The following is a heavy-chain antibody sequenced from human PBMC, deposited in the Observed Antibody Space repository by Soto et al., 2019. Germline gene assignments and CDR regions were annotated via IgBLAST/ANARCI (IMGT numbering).Heavy chain of an antibody. CDR1: VFTFSNYA. D-gene: IGHD2-15*01. Sequence: GSLRLSCAASVFTFSNYAMSWVRQAPGKGLEWVSYISENSGTIYYADSVKGRFTISRDNAKNSLYLQMNSLRAEDTAVYFCVREYCSGGTCSGAFDIWGQGTLVTVSS. CDR3: VREYCSGGTCSGAFDI. CDR2: ISENSGTI. V-gene: IGHV3-48*04. J-gene: IGHJ3*02.